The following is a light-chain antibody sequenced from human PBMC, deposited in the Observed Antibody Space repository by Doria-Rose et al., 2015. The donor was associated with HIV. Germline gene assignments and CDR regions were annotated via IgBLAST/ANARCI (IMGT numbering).Light chain of an antibody. CDR2: DVS. Sequence: SLIQPASVSGSTGQSITLPCTGTSSDVGGFGYVSWYQQHPGKAPKLMIYDVSNRPSGVSNRFSGSKSGDTASLIISGLQAEDEADYYCNSYTTSSTHNYVFGTGTKVTVL. CDR3: NSYTTSSTHNYV. V-gene: IGLV2-14*03. J-gene: IGLJ1*01. CDR1: SSDVGGFGY.